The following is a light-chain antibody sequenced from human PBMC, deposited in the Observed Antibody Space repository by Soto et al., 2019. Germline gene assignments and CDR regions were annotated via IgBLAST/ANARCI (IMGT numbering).Light chain of an antibody. Sequence: EIVLTQSPGTLSLSPGERATLSCRASQSVSGRYLAWYQQKPGQAPRLLIYGASSRATGIPDRFSGGGSGTDFTLTISRLEPGDFAVYFCQQRSNWPPTFGPGTKVDIK. CDR2: GAS. J-gene: IGKJ3*01. CDR1: QSVSGRY. CDR3: QQRSNWPPT. V-gene: IGKV3D-20*02.